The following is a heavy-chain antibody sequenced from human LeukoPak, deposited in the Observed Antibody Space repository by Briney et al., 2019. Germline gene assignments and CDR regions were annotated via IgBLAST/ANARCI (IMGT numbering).Heavy chain of an antibody. J-gene: IGHJ4*02. V-gene: IGHV3-7*01. CDR3: ARAITMIVVAFDY. D-gene: IGHD3-22*01. Sequence: PGGSLRLSCAASGFTFSSYWMSWVRQAPGKGLEWVANINQDGSEKYYVDSVKGRFTISRDNAKNSLYLQMNSLRAEDTAVYYCARAITMIVVAFDYWGQGTLVTVSS. CDR1: GFTFSSYW. CDR2: INQDGSEK.